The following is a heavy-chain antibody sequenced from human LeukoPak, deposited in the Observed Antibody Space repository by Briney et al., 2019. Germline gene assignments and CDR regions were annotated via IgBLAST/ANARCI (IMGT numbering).Heavy chain of an antibody. J-gene: IGHJ4*02. CDR2: ISGSGGST. CDR3: AKHLCSGGSCYSTFDY. CDR1: GFTFSGYA. Sequence: GGSLRLSCAASGFTFSGYAMSWVRQAPGKGLEWVSAISGSGGSTYYADSVKGRFTISRDNSKNTLYLQMNSLRAEDTAVYYCAKHLCSGGSCYSTFDYWGQGTLVTVSS. D-gene: IGHD2-15*01. V-gene: IGHV3-23*01.